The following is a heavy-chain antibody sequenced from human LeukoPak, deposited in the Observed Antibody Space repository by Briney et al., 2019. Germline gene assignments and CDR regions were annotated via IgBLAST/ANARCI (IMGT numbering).Heavy chain of an antibody. CDR3: ARVFLVAADRLDS. D-gene: IGHD2-15*01. J-gene: IGHJ4*02. CDR1: GYTFTGYY. CDR2: TNPNSGGT. V-gene: IGHV1-2*02. Sequence: GASVKVSCKASGYTFTGYYMHWVRQAPGQGVEWMGWTNPNSGGTNYAQKFQGRVTMTRDTSISTAYMELTRLRSDDTAVYYCARVFLVAADRLDSWGQGTLVTVSS.